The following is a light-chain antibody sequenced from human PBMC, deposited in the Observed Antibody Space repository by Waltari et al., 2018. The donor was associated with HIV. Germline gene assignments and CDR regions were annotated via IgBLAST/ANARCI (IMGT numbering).Light chain of an antibody. CDR1: TLGDKY. CDR2: QDT. Sequence: SYELTQPPSVSVSPGQTASITCSGDTLGDKYVSWYQEKPGQSPVLVIYQDTKRRAGTPERFSGSNSGNTATLTISGTQAMDEADYYCQAWDSSTACVVFGGGTKLTVL. J-gene: IGLJ2*01. CDR3: QAWDSSTACVV. V-gene: IGLV3-1*01.